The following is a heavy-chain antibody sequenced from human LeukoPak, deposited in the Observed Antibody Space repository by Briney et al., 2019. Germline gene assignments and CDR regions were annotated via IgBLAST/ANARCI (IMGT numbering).Heavy chain of an antibody. D-gene: IGHD3-10*01. V-gene: IGHV4-59*12. CDR2: IYYTGST. CDR1: GGSISNYY. CDR3: ARDSGTTGEVKFDP. J-gene: IGHJ5*02. Sequence: PSETLSLTCTVSGGSISNYYWNWIRQPPGKGLEWIGYIYYTGSTNYNPSLKSRATMSVDTSKNQFSLKLMSVTAADTAVYYCARDSGTTGEVKFDPWGQGTLVTVSS.